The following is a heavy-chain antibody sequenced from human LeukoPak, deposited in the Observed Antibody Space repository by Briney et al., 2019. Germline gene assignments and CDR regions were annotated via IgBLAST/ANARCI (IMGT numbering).Heavy chain of an antibody. V-gene: IGHV1-18*01. J-gene: IGHJ4*02. CDR3: PLRIAARPPQG. Sequence: GASVKVSCKASGYTFTSYGISWVRPPPGQGLEWMGLISAYNGNKNYVQKLHGRATIHTHTSTRKAYMELRNLRSDHTHVYYFPLRIAARPPQGWGQGTLVTVSS. CDR2: ISAYNGNK. CDR1: GYTFTSYG. D-gene: IGHD6-6*01.